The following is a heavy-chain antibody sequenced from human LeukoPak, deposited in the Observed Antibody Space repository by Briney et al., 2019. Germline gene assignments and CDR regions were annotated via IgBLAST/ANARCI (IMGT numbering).Heavy chain of an antibody. CDR3: ARDPAVAGNGAIDY. CDR2: IRSSGSAI. J-gene: IGHJ4*02. D-gene: IGHD6-19*01. V-gene: IGHV3-48*03. Sequence: PGGSLRLSCAASGFTLSSYEMNWVRQAPGKGLEGVSYIRSSGSAIYYADSVKGRFTISRDNAKNSLYLQMNSLRAEDTAIYYCARDPAVAGNGAIDYWGQGTLVTVSS. CDR1: GFTLSSYE.